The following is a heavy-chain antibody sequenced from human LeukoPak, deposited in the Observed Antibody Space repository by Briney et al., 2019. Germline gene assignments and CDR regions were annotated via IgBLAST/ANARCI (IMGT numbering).Heavy chain of an antibody. J-gene: IGHJ3*02. V-gene: IGHV4-34*01. D-gene: IGHD4-23*01. CDR2: INHSGST. Sequence: PSETLSLTCAVYGGSFSGYYWSWLRQPPGKGLEWIGEINHSGSTNYNPSLKSRVTISVDTSKNQFSLKLSSVTAADTAVYYCARRALYGGVDIWGQGTMVTVSS. CDR1: GGSFSGYY. CDR3: ARRALYGGVDI.